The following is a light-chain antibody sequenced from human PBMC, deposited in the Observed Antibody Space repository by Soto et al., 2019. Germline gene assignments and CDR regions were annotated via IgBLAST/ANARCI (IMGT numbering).Light chain of an antibody. Sequence: QSALTQPPSASGSPGQSVIISCTGTSSDVGAYKYVSWYQQYPGKAPKLMIYEVTKRPSGVPDRFSGSKSGNTASLTVSGLQAEDEADYYCTSYVGNDIWVFGGGTKGTVL. CDR1: SSDVGAYKY. CDR3: TSYVGNDIWV. CDR2: EVT. J-gene: IGLJ3*02. V-gene: IGLV2-8*01.